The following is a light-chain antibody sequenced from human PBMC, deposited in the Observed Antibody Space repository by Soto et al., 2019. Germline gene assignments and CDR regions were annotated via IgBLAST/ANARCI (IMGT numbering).Light chain of an antibody. CDR3: GTWDSSLSEAV. V-gene: IGLV1-51*02. Sequence: QSVLTQPPSVSAAPGQKVTISCSGSSSNIGNNYVSWYQQLPGTAPKLLLYENNKRPSGIPDRFSGYNAGTSATLGITGLQTGDEADYYCGTWDSSLSEAVFGGGTQLTVL. CDR2: ENN. CDR1: SSNIGNNY. J-gene: IGLJ7*01.